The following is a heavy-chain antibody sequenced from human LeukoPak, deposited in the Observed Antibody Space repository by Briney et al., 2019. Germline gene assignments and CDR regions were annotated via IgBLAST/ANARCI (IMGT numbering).Heavy chain of an antibody. CDR3: ARNDLPGRESGVDSSGGFPDY. D-gene: IGHD3-22*01. CDR2: INTNTGNP. CDR1: GGTFSSYA. J-gene: IGHJ4*02. Sequence: ASVKVSCKASGGTFSSYAISWVRQAPGQGLEWMGWINTNTGNPTYAQGFTGRFVSSLDTSVSTAYLQISSLKAEDTAVYYCARNDLPGRESGVDSSGGFPDYWGQGTLVTVSS. V-gene: IGHV7-4-1*02.